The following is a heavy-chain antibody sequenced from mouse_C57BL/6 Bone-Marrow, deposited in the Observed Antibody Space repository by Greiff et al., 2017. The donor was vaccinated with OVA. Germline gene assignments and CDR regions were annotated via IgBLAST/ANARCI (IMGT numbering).Heavy chain of an antibody. CDR1: GYTFTSYW. CDR3: VFPTGTGAMDY. Sequence: QVQLQQPGAELVKPGASVKLSCKASGYTFTSYWMHWVKQRPGQGLEWIGMIHPNSGSTNYNEKFKSKATLTVDKSSSTAYMQLSSLTSADSAVYYCVFPTGTGAMDYWGQGTSVTVSS. D-gene: IGHD4-1*02. V-gene: IGHV1-64*01. CDR2: IHPNSGST. J-gene: IGHJ4*01.